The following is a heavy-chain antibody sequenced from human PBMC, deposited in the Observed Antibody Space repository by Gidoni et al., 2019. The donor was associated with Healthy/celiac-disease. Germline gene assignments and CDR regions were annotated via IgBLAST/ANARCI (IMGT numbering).Heavy chain of an antibody. V-gene: IGHV3-33*01. D-gene: IGHD3-10*01. CDR3: AREKNITMVRGAPVY. CDR1: GFTFSSYG. CDR2: IWYDGSNK. J-gene: IGHJ4*02. Sequence: AASGFTFSSYGMHWVRQAPGKGLEWVAVIWYDGSNKYYADSVKGRFTISRDNSKNTLYLQMNSLRAEDTAVYYCAREKNITMVRGAPVYWGQGTLVTVSS.